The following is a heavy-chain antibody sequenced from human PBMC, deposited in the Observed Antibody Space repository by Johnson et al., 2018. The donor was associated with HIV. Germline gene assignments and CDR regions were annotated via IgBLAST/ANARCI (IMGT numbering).Heavy chain of an antibody. CDR3: ARGIDGFAKKSDAFDN. CDR2: IKQDGSGR. J-gene: IGHJ3*02. CDR1: GFTFSSFW. Sequence: VQLVESGGGLVQPGGSLRLSCAASGFTFSSFWMSWVRQAPGKGLEWVANIKQDGSGRYYVDSVKGRFTISRDNAKNSVDLQMNSLRAEDTAVYYCARGIDGFAKKSDAFDNWGQGTMVTVSS. V-gene: IGHV3-7*03. D-gene: IGHD3-10*01.